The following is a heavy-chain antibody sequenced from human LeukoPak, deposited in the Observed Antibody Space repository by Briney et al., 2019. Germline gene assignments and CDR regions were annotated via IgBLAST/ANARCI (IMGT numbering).Heavy chain of an antibody. V-gene: IGHV1-69*05. CDR1: GGTFSSYA. Sequence: SVKVSCKASGGTFSSYAISWVRQAPGQGLEWMGGIIPIFGTANYAQKFQGRVTITTDESTSTAYMELSSLRAEDTALYYCAKAPTYYYDSSGYTSYYFDYWGQGTLVTVSS. D-gene: IGHD3-22*01. CDR2: IIPIFGTA. J-gene: IGHJ4*02. CDR3: AKAPTYYYDSSGYTSYYFDY.